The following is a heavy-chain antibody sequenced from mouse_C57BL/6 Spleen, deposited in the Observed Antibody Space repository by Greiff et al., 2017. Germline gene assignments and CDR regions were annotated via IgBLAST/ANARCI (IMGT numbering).Heavy chain of an antibody. V-gene: IGHV1-55*01. CDR2: IYPGSGST. CDR1: GYTFTSYW. Sequence: QVQLQQPGAELVKPGASVKMSCKASGYTFTSYWITWVKQRPGQGLEWIGDIYPGSGSTNYSEKFKSKATLTVDTSSSTAYMQLSSLTSEDSAVYYCALGGYYDYDGAWFAYWGQGTLVTVSA. J-gene: IGHJ3*01. D-gene: IGHD2-4*01. CDR3: ALGGYYDYDGAWFAY.